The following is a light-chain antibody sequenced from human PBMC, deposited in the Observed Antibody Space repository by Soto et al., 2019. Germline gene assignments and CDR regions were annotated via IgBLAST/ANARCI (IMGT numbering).Light chain of an antibody. J-gene: IGKJ1*01. CDR2: GTS. V-gene: IGKV3-20*01. CDR1: QSVDNHY. Sequence: EIVLTQSPGTLSLSPGERATLSCRASQSVDNHYIAWFQQNPGQAPRPLIYGTSTRPPGIPDRFSGSGSGTDFTLTISRLEPEDFAVYYCQHYGSSPPWTFGQGTKVEIK. CDR3: QHYGSSPPWT.